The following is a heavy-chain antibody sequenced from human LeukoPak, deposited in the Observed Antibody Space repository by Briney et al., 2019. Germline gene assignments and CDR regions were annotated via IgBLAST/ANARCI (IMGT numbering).Heavy chain of an antibody. CDR2: IYYSGSA. D-gene: IGHD2-2*01. CDR3: ARVGCSSTSCYPHHGMDV. Sequence: KRSETLSLTCTVSGGSISSYYWSWIRQPPGKGLEWIGYIYYSGSANYNPSLKSRVTISVDTSKNQFSLKLSSVTAADTAVYYCARVGCSSTSCYPHHGMDVWGQGTTVTVSS. J-gene: IGHJ6*02. CDR1: GGSISSYY. V-gene: IGHV4-59*01.